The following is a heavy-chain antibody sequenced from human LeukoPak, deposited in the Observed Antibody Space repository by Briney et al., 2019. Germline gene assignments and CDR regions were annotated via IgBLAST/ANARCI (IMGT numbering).Heavy chain of an antibody. CDR3: ARDITLRYFDWLSYYYYGMDV. J-gene: IGHJ6*02. V-gene: IGHV3-48*01. CDR1: GFTFSSYS. D-gene: IGHD3-9*01. Sequence: GGSLRLSCAASGFTFSSYSMNWVRQAPGKGLEWVSYISSSSSTIYYADSVKGRFTISRDNAKNSLYLQMNSLRAEDTAVYYCARDITLRYFDWLSYYYYGMDVWGQGTTVTVSS. CDR2: ISSSSSTI.